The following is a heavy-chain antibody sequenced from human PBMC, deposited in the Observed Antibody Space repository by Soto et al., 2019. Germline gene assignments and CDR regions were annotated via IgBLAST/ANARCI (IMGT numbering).Heavy chain of an antibody. CDR2: IYHSGST. D-gene: IGHD5-12*01. CDR3: ARDLRYVEMATYYFDY. V-gene: IGHV4-38-2*02. CDR1: GYSISSGYY. J-gene: IGHJ4*02. Sequence: ETLSLTCAVSGYSISSGYYWGWIRQPPGKGLEWIGSIYHSGSTYYNPSLKSRVTISVDTSKNQFSLKLSSVTAADTAVYYCARDLRYVEMATYYFDYWGQGTLVTVSS.